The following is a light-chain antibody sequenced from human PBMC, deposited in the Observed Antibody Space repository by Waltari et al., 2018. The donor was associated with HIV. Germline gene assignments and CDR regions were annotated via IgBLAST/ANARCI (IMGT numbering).Light chain of an antibody. J-gene: IGKJ2*01. V-gene: IGKV3-20*01. CDR1: QTSNGNY. Sequence: DTVLTQSPGTLSLSPGERAALSCRTSQTSNGNYLAWYQQKPGLPPRLLSYDTSNRATGIPDRFIGSGSGTDFTLTINRLEPEDFALYFCQLYEASPPMYTFGQGT. CDR3: QLYEASPPMYT. CDR2: DTS.